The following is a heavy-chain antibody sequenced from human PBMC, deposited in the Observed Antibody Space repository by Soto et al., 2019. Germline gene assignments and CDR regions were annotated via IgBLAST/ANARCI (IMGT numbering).Heavy chain of an antibody. CDR3: ARSIVVVTALDY. CDR2: INAGNGNT. J-gene: IGHJ4*02. CDR1: GYTFTSYA. V-gene: IGHV1-3*05. Sequence: QVQLVQYGADEKKPGASVKDSCKASGYTFTSYAMHWVRQAPGQRLEWMGWINAGNGNTKYSQKFQGRVTITRDTAASSTYKDLRSLRSEDTAVYYCARSIVVVTALDYWGQETLVTVSS. D-gene: IGHD2-21*02.